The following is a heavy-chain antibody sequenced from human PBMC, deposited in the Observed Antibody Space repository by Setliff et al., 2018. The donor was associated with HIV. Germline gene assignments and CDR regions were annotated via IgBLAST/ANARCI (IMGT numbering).Heavy chain of an antibody. V-gene: IGHV1-69*05. Sequence: ASVKVSCKASGGSFGTFDISWVRQAPGQGPEWVGEIIPLFGAPNYAQKFQGRVTLTTDESTSAAFMELRSLRSEDTAVYYCAKLTYFGSGSRVPKPGYFYMDVWGQGTTVTVSS. CDR2: IIPLFGAP. CDR1: GGSFGTFD. CDR3: AKLTYFGSGSRVPKPGYFYMDV. D-gene: IGHD3-10*01. J-gene: IGHJ6*03.